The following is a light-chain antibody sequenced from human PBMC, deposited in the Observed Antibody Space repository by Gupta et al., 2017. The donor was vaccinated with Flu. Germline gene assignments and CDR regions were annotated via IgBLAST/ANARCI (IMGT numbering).Light chain of an antibody. CDR2: GVT. CDR1: NNDVGNYDY. CDR3: SSYTGSDTLVV. Sequence: QSALTQPASVSGSPGQSITIFCTGTNNDVGNYDYVSWYQEHPGQAPKLIIYGVTNRPSGVSTRFSGSKSGKTASLTISDLQAEDEANYYCSSYTGSDTLVVFGGGTRLTVL. J-gene: IGLJ2*01. V-gene: IGLV2-14*01.